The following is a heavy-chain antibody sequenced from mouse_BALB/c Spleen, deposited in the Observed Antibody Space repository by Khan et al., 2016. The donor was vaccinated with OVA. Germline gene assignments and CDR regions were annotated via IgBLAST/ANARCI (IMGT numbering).Heavy chain of an antibody. CDR3: ASRQAYYAMDY. J-gene: IGHJ4*01. Sequence: QVQLQQSGAELARPGASVKMSCKASGYTFTSYTMHWVKQRPGQGLEWIGYINPSSGYTNYTQKFKDKATLTADKSSSTAYMQLSSLTSEDSAVYYCASRQAYYAMDYWGQGTAVTVSS. D-gene: IGHD6-1*01. V-gene: IGHV1-4*01. CDR1: GYTFTSYT. CDR2: INPSSGYT.